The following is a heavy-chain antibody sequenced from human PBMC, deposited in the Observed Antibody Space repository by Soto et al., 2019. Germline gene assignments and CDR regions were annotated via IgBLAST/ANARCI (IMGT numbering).Heavy chain of an antibody. CDR3: GRSYYDSLGFTVGP. D-gene: IGHD3-22*01. Sequence: PSETLSLTCNVSGDSVSSGYWSWIRQPPGKGLEWIGFMYFGGSFNYNPSLAGRVTISVETSKNQFSMKLTSVTAADTAVYYCGRSYYDSLGFTVGPWGQGTLVTVSS. CDR2: MYFGGSF. J-gene: IGHJ5*02. V-gene: IGHV4-59*02. CDR1: GDSVSSGY.